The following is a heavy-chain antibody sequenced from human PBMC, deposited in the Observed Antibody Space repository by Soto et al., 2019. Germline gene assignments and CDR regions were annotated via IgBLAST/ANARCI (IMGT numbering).Heavy chain of an antibody. J-gene: IGHJ4*02. D-gene: IGHD4-17*01. CDR1: GYTFSSYG. CDR3: ARAYGDYYFDY. V-gene: IGHV1-18*01. CDR2: ISTYKGDT. Sequence: QVQLVQSGAEVKKPGASVKVSCKTSGYTFSSYGVSWVRQAPGQGLEWMGWISTYKGDTHYVQNLQGRVTLTTDTSTSTAYMALRSLRSDDTAVYYCARAYGDYYFDYWGQGTLVTVSS.